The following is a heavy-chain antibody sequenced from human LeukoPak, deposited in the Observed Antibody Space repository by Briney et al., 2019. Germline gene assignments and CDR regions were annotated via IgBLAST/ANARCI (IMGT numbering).Heavy chain of an antibody. CDR1: GFTFSSYA. V-gene: IGHV3-23*01. J-gene: IGHJ4*02. CDR3: AKDLGVVVVDPKPDLGLFDY. D-gene: IGHD2-15*01. Sequence: GGSLRLSCAASGFTFSSYAMSWVRQAPGKGLEWVSAISGSGGSTYYADSVKGRFTISRDNSKNTLYLQMNSLRAEDTAVYYCAKDLGVVVVDPKPDLGLFDYWGQGTLVTVSS. CDR2: ISGSGGST.